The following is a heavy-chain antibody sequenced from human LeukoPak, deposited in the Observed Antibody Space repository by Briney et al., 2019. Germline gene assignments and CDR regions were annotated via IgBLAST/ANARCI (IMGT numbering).Heavy chain of an antibody. J-gene: IGHJ4*02. V-gene: IGHV6-1*01. CDR3: AREERGYSYAAIDY. CDR2: TYYRSKWYN. D-gene: IGHD5-18*01. CDR1: GDIFSSNSAA. Sequence: SQTLSLTCALSGDIFSSNSAAWNWIRQSPSRGLEWLVRTYYRSKWYNDYAVSVKSRITINPDTSKNQFSLQLNSVTPEDTAVYYCAREERGYSYAAIDYWGQGTLVTVSS.